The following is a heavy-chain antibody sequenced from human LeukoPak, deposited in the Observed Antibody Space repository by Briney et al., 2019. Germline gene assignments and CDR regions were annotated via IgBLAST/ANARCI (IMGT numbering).Heavy chain of an antibody. CDR2: INTDGSST. J-gene: IGHJ4*02. CDR3: AKDRVYNYGGGTNFGY. Sequence: GGSLRLSCAASGFTFSSYWMHWVRKAPGKGLVWVSRINTDGSSTSYADSVKGRFTISRDNAKNTLYLQMNSLRGEDTAVYYCAKDRVYNYGGGTNFGYWGQGTLVTVSS. D-gene: IGHD5-24*01. CDR1: GFTFSSYW. V-gene: IGHV3-74*01.